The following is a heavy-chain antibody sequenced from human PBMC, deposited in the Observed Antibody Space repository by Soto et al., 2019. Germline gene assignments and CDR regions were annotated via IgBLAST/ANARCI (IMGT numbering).Heavy chain of an antibody. D-gene: IGHD1-1*01. V-gene: IGHV1-2*04. CDR3: AGGGAYRYNWNDEGLGAFDI. CDR2: INPNSGGT. J-gene: IGHJ3*02. Sequence: QVQLVQSGAEVKKPGASVKVSCKASGYTFTGYYMHWVRQAPGQGLEWMGWINPNSGGTNYAQKFQGWVTMTRDTSISTAYRELSRLRSDDTAGYYWAGGGAYRYNWNDEGLGAFDIWGHGTMVTVSS. CDR1: GYTFTGYY.